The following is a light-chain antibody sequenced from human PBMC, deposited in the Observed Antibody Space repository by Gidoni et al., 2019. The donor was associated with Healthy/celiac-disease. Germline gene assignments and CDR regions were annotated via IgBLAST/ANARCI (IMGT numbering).Light chain of an antibody. CDR2: DTS. CDR3: WLAYSGADV. CDR1: TGAVTSGHY. V-gene: IGLV7-46*01. Sequence: AVVTQEPSLPVSPGGTVTLTCGSSTGAVTSGHYHYWFQQKPGQAPRTLIDDTSNKHPGPPARFSGSPLGGKAALTLAGAQPEDEAEYYCWLAYSGADVFGTGTKVTVL. J-gene: IGLJ1*01.